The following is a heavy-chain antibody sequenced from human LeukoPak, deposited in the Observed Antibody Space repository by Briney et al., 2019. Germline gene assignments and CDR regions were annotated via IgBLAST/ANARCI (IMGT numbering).Heavy chain of an antibody. J-gene: IGHJ6*03. CDR2: MNPNSGNT. V-gene: IGHV1-8*03. CDR3: ARARWFGESTSSYYYYYYMDV. D-gene: IGHD3-10*01. Sequence: ASVKVSCTASGYTFTSYYMHWVRQATGQGLEWMGWMNPNSGNTGYAQKFQGRVTITRNTSISTAYMELSSLRSEDTAVYYCARARWFGESTSSYYYYYYMDVWGKGTTVTVSS. CDR1: GYTFTSYY.